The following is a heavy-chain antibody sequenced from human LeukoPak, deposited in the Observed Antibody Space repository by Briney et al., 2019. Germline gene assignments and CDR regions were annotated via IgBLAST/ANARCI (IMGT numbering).Heavy chain of an antibody. J-gene: IGHJ4*02. D-gene: IGHD6-19*01. Sequence: SETLSLTCTVSGGSISSSSYYWGWIRQPPGKGLEWIGSIYYSGSTYYNPSLKSRVTISVDTSKNQFSLKLSSVTAADTAVYYCARARSVYSSGWYDKYYFDYWGQGTLVTVSS. CDR2: IYYSGST. V-gene: IGHV4-39*07. CDR3: ARARSVYSSGWYDKYYFDY. CDR1: GGSISSSSYY.